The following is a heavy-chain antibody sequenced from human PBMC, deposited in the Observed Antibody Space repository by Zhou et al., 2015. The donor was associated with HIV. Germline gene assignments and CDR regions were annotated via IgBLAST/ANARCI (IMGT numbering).Heavy chain of an antibody. CDR1: GYTFTSYD. J-gene: IGHJ4*02. D-gene: IGHD3-3*01. CDR3: ARRRGGITIFGVRYFDY. CDR2: MNPNSGNT. Sequence: QVQLVQSGAEVKKPGASVKVSCKASGYTFTSYDINWVRQATGQGLEWMGWMNPNSGNTGYAQKFQGRVTMTRNTSISTAYMELSSLRSEDTAVYYCARRRGGITIFGVRYFDYWGQGTLVTVSS. V-gene: IGHV1-8*01.